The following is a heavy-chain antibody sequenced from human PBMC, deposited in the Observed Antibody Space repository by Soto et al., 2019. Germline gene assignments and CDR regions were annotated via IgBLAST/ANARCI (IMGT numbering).Heavy chain of an antibody. CDR3: AGEGVTTSHFDY. J-gene: IGHJ4*02. D-gene: IGHD4-17*01. CDR2: IYWDDDK. V-gene: IGHV2-5*02. CDR1: GFSLSTSGVG. Sequence: QITLKASGPTLVKPTQTLTLTCTFSGFSLSTSGVGVGWIRQPPGKALEWLALIYWDDDKRYSPSLKTRLTITTDTSKNQVVVTMTNMDPVDTAIYYCAGEGVTTSHFDYWGQGTLVTVSS.